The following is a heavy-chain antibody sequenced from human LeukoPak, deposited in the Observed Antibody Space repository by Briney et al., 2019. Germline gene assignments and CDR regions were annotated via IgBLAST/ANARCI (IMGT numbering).Heavy chain of an antibody. J-gene: IGHJ3*02. CDR1: GGSISSYY. V-gene: IGHV4-59*01. CDR3: ARGGRYYDSSGYPQSDAFDI. CDR2: IYYSGST. D-gene: IGHD3-22*01. Sequence: SETLSLTCTVSGGSISSYYWSWLRQPPGKGLEWIAYIYYSGSTNYNPSLKSRVTISVDTSKNQFSLKLSSVTAADTAVYYCARGGRYYDSSGYPQSDAFDIWGQGTMVTVSS.